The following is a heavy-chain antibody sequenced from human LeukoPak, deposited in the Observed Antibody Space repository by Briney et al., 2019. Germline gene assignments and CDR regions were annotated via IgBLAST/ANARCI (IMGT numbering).Heavy chain of an antibody. CDR1: GFTFSSYW. V-gene: IGHV3-7*01. D-gene: IGHD3-16*01. Sequence: SGGSLRLSCAASGFTFSSYWMSWVRQAPGKGLEWVANIKQDGSEKYYVDSVKGRFTISRDNAKNSLYLQMNSLRAEDTAVYYSARANMITFPGTFGYWGQGTLVTVSS. CDR3: ARANMITFPGTFGY. J-gene: IGHJ4*02. CDR2: IKQDGSEK.